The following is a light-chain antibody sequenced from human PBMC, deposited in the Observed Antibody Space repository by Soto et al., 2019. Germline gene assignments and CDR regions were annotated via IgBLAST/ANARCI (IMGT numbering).Light chain of an antibody. Sequence: QPVLTQPPSASGSPGQSVTISCTGTSSAVGGYNYVSWYQHHPGKVPKLMIYEVSKRPSGVPHRFSGSKSGNTASLTVSGLQPEDEADYYCSSYVGGDFLVLGGGTKLTVL. CDR3: SSYVGGDFLV. J-gene: IGLJ3*02. CDR2: EVS. V-gene: IGLV2-8*01. CDR1: SSAVGGYNY.